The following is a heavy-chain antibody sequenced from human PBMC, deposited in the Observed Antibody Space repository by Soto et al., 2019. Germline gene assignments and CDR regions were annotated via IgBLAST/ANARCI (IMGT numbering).Heavy chain of an antibody. CDR1: GGSISNSNW. CDR2: IYDSGTT. J-gene: IGHJ4*02. V-gene: IGHV4-4*02. CDR3: ARGGSGGTRTLLAY. D-gene: IGHD2-15*01. Sequence: QVQLQESGPGLVKPSGTLSLTCAVSGGSISNSNWWSWVRQPPGKGLEWIGEIYDSGTTNYNPSLKSRVTISVDKSKNQFSLKLSSVTAADTAVYYCARGGSGGTRTLLAYWGQGTLVTVSS.